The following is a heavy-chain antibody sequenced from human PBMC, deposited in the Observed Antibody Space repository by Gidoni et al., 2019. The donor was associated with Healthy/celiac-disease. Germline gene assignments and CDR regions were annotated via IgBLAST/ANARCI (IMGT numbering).Heavy chain of an antibody. CDR2: IYHSGST. Sequence: QLQLQESGSGLVKPSQTLSLTCAVPGGPISSGGYSWGWIRQPPGKGLEWIGYIYHSGSTYYNPSLKSRVTISVDRSKNQFSLKLSSVTAADTAVYYCAKRGWYGEFDYWGQGTLVTVSS. CDR3: AKRGWYGEFDY. D-gene: IGHD6-19*01. V-gene: IGHV4-30-2*01. CDR1: GGPISSGGYS. J-gene: IGHJ4*02.